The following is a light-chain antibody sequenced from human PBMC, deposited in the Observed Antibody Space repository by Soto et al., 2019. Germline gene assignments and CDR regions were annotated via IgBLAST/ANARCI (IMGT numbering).Light chain of an antibody. CDR1: QSISSW. Sequence: DIQMAQSHSTLSASVGDRVTITCRASQSISSWLAWYQQKPGKAPKLLIYKASSLESGVPSRFSGSGSGTEFTLTISSLQPDDFATYYCQQYNSYPITFGQGTRLEIK. V-gene: IGKV1-5*03. CDR2: KAS. J-gene: IGKJ5*01. CDR3: QQYNSYPIT.